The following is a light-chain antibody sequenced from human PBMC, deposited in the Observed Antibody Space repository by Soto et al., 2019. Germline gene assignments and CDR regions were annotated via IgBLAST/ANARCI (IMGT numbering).Light chain of an antibody. V-gene: IGLV2-14*03. J-gene: IGLJ1*01. CDR1: SSDVGAYDY. Sequence: QSVLTQPASVSGSPGQSITISCTGTSSDVGAYDYVSWYQQHPGKAPKLLIYDVTTRPSGVSNRFSGSKSGNTASLTISGLETDDEAEYYCSSFTSTFTLVFGIGTKVTVL. CDR3: SSFTSTFTLV. CDR2: DVT.